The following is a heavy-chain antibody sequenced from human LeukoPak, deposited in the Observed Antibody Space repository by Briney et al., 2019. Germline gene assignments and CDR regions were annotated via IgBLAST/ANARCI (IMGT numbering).Heavy chain of an antibody. CDR2: MYHSGIT. CDR1: GYSINSAYY. CDR3: ARLTPGKNWFDP. D-gene: IGHD3-10*01. J-gene: IGHJ5*02. V-gene: IGHV4-38-2*02. Sequence: SETLSLTCTVSGYSINSAYYWGWIRQPPGKGWEWIGTMYHSGITYYNLSLKSRVTISVDTSKNQFSLKLNSVTAADTAVYYCARLTPGKNWFDPWGHGTLVTVS.